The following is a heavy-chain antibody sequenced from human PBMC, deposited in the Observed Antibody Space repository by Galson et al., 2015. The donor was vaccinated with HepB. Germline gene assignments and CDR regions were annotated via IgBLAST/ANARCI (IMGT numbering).Heavy chain of an antibody. CDR2: ISYDGSNK. CDR1: GFTFSSYA. Sequence: SLRLSCAASGFTFSSYAMHWVRQAPGKGLEWVAVISYDGSNKYYADSVKGRFTISRDNSKNTLYLQMNSLRAEDTAVYYCARDRSDIYYYYYGMDVWGQGTTVTVSS. V-gene: IGHV3-30*04. J-gene: IGHJ6*02. D-gene: IGHD3-9*01. CDR3: ARDRSDIYYYYYGMDV.